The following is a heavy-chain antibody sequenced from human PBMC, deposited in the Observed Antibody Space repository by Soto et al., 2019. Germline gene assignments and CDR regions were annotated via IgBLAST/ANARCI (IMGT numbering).Heavy chain of an antibody. CDR2: MNPNSGNT. CDR1: GYTFTSYD. D-gene: IGHD2-8*01. CDR3: ARGRRVVWWFDP. V-gene: IGHV1-8*01. Sequence: GSSVKVSCKASGYTFTSYDINWVRQATGQGLEWMGWMNPNSGNTGYAQKFQGRVTMTRNTSISTAYMELSSLRSEDTAVYYCARGRRVVWWFDPWGQGTLVTVS. J-gene: IGHJ5*02.